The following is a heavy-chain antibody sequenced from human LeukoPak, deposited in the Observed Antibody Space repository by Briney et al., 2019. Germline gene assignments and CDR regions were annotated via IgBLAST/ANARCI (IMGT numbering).Heavy chain of an antibody. D-gene: IGHD2-2*01. CDR2: VHHSGTT. J-gene: IGHJ4*02. V-gene: IGHV4-34*01. CDR3: ARGAYCSSINCYGFDY. CDR1: GGSISSYY. Sequence: SETLSLTCTVSGGSISSYYWSWIRQPPGKGLEWVGEVHHSGTTNYNPSLKSRVTLSVDTSKNQFSLRLSSVTAADTAIYYCARGAYCSSINCYGFDYWGQGTQVTASS.